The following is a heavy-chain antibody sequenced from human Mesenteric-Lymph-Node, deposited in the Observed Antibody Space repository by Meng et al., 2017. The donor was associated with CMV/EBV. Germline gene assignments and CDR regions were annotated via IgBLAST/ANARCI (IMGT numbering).Heavy chain of an antibody. D-gene: IGHD3-22*01. J-gene: IGHJ6*02. Sequence: GESLKISCAASGFTFSTYNMNWVRQAPGQGLEWVSYITSSGSTIYYTDSVKGRFTISRDNAKNSLYLQMNSLRAEDTAVYYCAREGQYYDSSGYYHYGMDVWGLGTTVTVSS. CDR1: GFTFSTYN. CDR3: AREGQYYDSSGYYHYGMDV. V-gene: IGHV3-48*04. CDR2: ITSSGSTI.